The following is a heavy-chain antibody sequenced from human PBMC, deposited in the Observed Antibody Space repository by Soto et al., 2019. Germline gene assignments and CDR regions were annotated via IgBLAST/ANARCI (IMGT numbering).Heavy chain of an antibody. D-gene: IGHD5-12*01. V-gene: IGHV4-59*01. Sequence: SGTLSLTCTVSGFSISSYYWSWIRQPPGKGLEWIGYIYYSGSTNYNPSLKSRVTISVDTSKNQFSLKLSSVTAAETAVYYCARGEIVDTMHYFEYRRKGNLVTVSS. CDR3: ARGEIVDTMHYFEY. CDR1: GFSISSYY. CDR2: IYYSGST. J-gene: IGHJ4*02.